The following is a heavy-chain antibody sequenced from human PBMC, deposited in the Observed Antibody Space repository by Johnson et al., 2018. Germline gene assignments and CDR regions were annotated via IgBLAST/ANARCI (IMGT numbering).Heavy chain of an antibody. D-gene: IGHD3-3*01. CDR1: GLTFSSYS. Sequence: VQPVQSGGGVVQPGRSXRPSCAASGLTFSSYSMYWVRQAPGKGLEWVYSISSSSSFIYYAASLKGRFTISRDNSKNTLYLQMNSLRAEDTAGYYCARERGIIRANYYYYGMDVWGQGTTVTVSS. CDR3: ARERGIIRANYYYYGMDV. V-gene: IGHV3-21*01. CDR2: ISSSSSFI. J-gene: IGHJ6*02.